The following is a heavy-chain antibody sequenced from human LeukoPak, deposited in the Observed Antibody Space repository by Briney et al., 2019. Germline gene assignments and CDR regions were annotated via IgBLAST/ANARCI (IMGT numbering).Heavy chain of an antibody. J-gene: IGHJ3*01. D-gene: IGHD6-6*01. CDR2: INTGSTGI. CDR3: ARYSSMCAFDV. CDR1: GFTFSPYT. Sequence: GGSLRLSCAASGFTFSPYTMRWFRQSPGRGLEWLSYINTGSTGIYYADSVKGRFTISRDNARSSVYLQMNSLRAEDTAVYYCARYSSMCAFDVWAQGTMVTVSS. V-gene: IGHV3-48*01.